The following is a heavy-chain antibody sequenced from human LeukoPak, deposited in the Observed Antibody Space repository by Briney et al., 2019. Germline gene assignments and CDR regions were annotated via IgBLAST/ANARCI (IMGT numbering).Heavy chain of an antibody. Sequence: ASVKVSCKASGGTFSSYAISWVRQAPGQGLEWMGGIIPIFGTANYAQKFQGRVTITRSTSINTAYMELSSLRSEDTAVYYCARNVEFVTLRAVNGFDIWGQGTMVTVSS. CDR3: ARNVEFVTLRAVNGFDI. CDR2: IIPIFGTA. J-gene: IGHJ3*02. CDR1: GGTFSSYA. V-gene: IGHV1-69*05. D-gene: IGHD3-10*01.